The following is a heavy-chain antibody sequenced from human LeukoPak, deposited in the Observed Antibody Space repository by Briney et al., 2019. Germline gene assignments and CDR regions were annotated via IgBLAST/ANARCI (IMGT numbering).Heavy chain of an antibody. Sequence: ASVKVSCKASGYTFTSYGISWVRRAPGQGLEWMGWISAYNGNTNYAQKLQGRVTMTTDTSTSTAYMELRSLRSDDTAVYYCARDNPVLRYAAFDYWGQGTLVTVSS. J-gene: IGHJ4*02. CDR1: GYTFTSYG. CDR3: ARDNPVLRYAAFDY. D-gene: IGHD3-9*01. V-gene: IGHV1-18*01. CDR2: ISAYNGNT.